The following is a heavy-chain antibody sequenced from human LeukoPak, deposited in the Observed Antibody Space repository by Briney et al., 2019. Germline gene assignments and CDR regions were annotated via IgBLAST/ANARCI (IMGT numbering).Heavy chain of an antibody. D-gene: IGHD3-10*01. CDR3: ARGGSMVRDFDY. J-gene: IGHJ4*02. CDR1: GGSITSSSYY. Sequence: SETLSLTCTVSGGSITSSSYYWGWIRQPPGKGLGWIGSIYYSGSTYYNPSLKSRVTISVDTSKNQFSLRLSSVTAADTAVYYCARGGSMVRDFDYWGQGTLVTVSS. CDR2: IYYSGST. V-gene: IGHV4-39*07.